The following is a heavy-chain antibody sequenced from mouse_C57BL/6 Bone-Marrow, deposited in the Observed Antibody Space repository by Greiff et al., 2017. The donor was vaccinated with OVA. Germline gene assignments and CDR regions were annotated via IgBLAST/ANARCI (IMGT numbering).Heavy chain of an antibody. Sequence: QVQLQQSGPGLVQPSQSLSITCTVSGFSLTSYGVHWVRQSPGKGLEWLGVIWRGGSTDYNAAFMPRLSITKDNSKSQVFFKMNSLQADDTAIYYCAKIYYDYMDYWGQGTSVTVSS. V-gene: IGHV2-5*01. CDR3: AKIYYDYMDY. CDR2: IWRGGST. J-gene: IGHJ4*01. D-gene: IGHD2-4*01. CDR1: GFSLTSYG.